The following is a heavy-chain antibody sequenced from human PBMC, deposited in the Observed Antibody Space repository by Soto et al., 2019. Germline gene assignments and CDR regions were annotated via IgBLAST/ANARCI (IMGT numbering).Heavy chain of an antibody. CDR1: GFIFNYYS. CDR3: ARDGYGGRGYLDL. D-gene: IGHD5-12*01. V-gene: IGHV3-48*02. CDR2: ISSSGGLI. Sequence: EMQLVESGGGLVQTGGSLRLYCAASGFIFNYYSLTWVRQAPGKGLEWVAYISSSGGLIHYADSVKGRFTVSRDNPKNSLDLQMNSLTDADTAVYYCARDGYGGRGYLDLWGRGTLVTVSS. J-gene: IGHJ2*01.